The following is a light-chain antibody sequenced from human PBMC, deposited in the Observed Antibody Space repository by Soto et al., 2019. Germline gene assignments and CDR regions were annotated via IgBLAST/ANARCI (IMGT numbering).Light chain of an antibody. CDR1: QSVSSRY. CDR2: GAS. CDR3: QQYNNWPRT. J-gene: IGKJ1*01. Sequence: EIVFTQSPGTLSLSPGERATLSCRASQSVSSRYLGWYQQKPVKAPRLLIYGASSRATGIPERFSGSGSGTEFTLTISSLQSEDVELYYCQQYNNWPRTFGQGTKVDIK. V-gene: IGKV3-20*01.